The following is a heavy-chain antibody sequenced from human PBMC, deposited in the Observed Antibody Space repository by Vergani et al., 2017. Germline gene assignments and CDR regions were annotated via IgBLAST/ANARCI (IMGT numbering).Heavy chain of an antibody. D-gene: IGHD6-6*01. CDR3: AKDRSIAAPYFDY. Sequence: EVQLVESGGGLVQPGRSLRLSCAASGFTFDDYAMHWVRQAPGKGLEWVSGISWNSGSIGYADSVKGRFTISRDNSKNTLYLQMNSLRAEDTAVYYCAKDRSIAAPYFDYWGQGTLVTVSS. V-gene: IGHV3-9*01. CDR1: GFTFDDYA. J-gene: IGHJ4*02. CDR2: ISWNSGSI.